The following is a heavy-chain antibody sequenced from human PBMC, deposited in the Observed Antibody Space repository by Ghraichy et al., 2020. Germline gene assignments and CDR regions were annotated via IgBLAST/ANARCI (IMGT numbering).Heavy chain of an antibody. D-gene: IGHD2-15*01. CDR2: ISGSGGST. J-gene: IGHJ4*02. CDR3: AKDWWQLAQYFDY. Sequence: GESLNISCAASGFTFSSYAMSWVRQAPGKGLEWVSAISGSGGSTYYADSVKGRFTISRDNSKNTLYLQMNSLRAEDTAVYYCAKDWWQLAQYFDYWGQGTLVTVSS. CDR1: GFTFSSYA. V-gene: IGHV3-23*01.